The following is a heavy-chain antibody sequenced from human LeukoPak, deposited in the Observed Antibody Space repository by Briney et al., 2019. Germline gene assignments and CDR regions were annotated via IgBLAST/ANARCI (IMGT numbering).Heavy chain of an antibody. J-gene: IGHJ4*02. CDR3: AKSTRGSGSYGYLDH. CDR1: EFTYSNYA. V-gene: IGHV3-23*01. CDR2: ISAGGGAT. D-gene: IGHD3-10*01. Sequence: GGSLRLSCAASEFTYSNYAMTWVRQAPVKGLEWVSTISAGGGATYYADSVKGRFTISRDNSKNTLYLQMNSLRAEDTAAYYCAKSTRGSGSYGYLDHWGQGTLVTVSS.